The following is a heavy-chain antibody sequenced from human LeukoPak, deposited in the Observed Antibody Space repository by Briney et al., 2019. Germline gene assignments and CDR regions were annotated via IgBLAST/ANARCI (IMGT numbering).Heavy chain of an antibody. V-gene: IGHV1-2*02. J-gene: IGHJ4*02. CDR3: ARVGAYYDSSGYYNY. Sequence: ASVKVSCKASGYTFTGYYMHWVRQAPGQGLEWMGWINPNSGGTNYAQKFQGRVTMTRDTSISTAYMELSRLRSDDTAVYYCARVGAYYDSSGYYNYWGQGTLVTVYS. CDR1: GYTFTGYY. CDR2: INPNSGGT. D-gene: IGHD3-22*01.